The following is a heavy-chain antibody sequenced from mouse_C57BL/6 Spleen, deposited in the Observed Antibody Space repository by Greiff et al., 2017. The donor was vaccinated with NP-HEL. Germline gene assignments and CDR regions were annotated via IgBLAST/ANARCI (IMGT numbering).Heavy chain of an antibody. CDR3: AQSITTVVARAMDY. CDR2: IYPGDGDT. J-gene: IGHJ4*01. V-gene: IGHV1-80*01. CDR1: GYAFSSYW. D-gene: IGHD1-1*01. Sequence: VQLQQSGAELVKPGASVKISCKASGYAFSSYWMNWVKQRPGKGLEWIGQIYPGDGDTNYNGKFKGKATLTADKSSSTAYMQLSSLTSEDSAVYFCAQSITTVVARAMDYWGQGTSVTVSS.